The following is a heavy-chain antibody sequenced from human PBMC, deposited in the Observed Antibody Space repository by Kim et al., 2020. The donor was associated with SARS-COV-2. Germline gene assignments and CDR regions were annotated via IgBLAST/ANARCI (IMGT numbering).Heavy chain of an antibody. CDR3: AREGGDDTSRTSDAFDV. D-gene: IGHD2-2*01. J-gene: IGHJ3*01. V-gene: IGHV3-21*01. Sequence: SVRGRFTISRDSAKNSLYLEMNSLRVEDTAIYFCAREGGDDTSRTSDAFDVWGQGTMVTVSS.